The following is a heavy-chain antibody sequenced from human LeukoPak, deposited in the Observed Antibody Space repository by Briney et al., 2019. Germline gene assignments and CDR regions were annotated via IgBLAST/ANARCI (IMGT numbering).Heavy chain of an antibody. D-gene: IGHD5-12*01. V-gene: IGHV4-34*01. CDR2: INHSGST. CDR1: GGSFSGYY. CDR3: ARDSWRASLSRRSGYDPVGFDY. J-gene: IGHJ4*02. Sequence: SETLSLTCAVYGGSFSGYYWSWFRQPPGKGLEWIGEINHSGSTNYNPSLNSRVTISVDTSKNQFSLKLSSVTAAATAVYYSARDSWRASLSRRSGYDPVGFDYWGPGTLVTVSS.